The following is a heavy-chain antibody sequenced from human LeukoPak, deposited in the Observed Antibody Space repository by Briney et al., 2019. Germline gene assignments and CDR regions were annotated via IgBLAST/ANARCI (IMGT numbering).Heavy chain of an antibody. D-gene: IGHD3-10*01. Sequence: SETLSLTCTVSGGSISSSSYYWGWIRQPPGKGLEWIGSIYYSGSTYYNPSLKSRVTISVDTSKNQFSLKLSSVTAADTAVYYCAREVVRGVMGHAFDIWGQGTMVTVSS. V-gene: IGHV4-39*07. CDR2: IYYSGST. CDR3: AREVVRGVMGHAFDI. J-gene: IGHJ3*02. CDR1: GGSISSSSYY.